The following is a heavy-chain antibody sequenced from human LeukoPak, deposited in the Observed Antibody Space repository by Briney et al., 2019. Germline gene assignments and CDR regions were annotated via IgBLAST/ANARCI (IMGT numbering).Heavy chain of an antibody. V-gene: IGHV4-34*01. D-gene: IGHD2-2*01. CDR1: GGSFSGYY. CDR2: INHSGST. Sequence: SETLSLTCAVYGGSFSGYYWSWIRQPPGKGLEWIGEINHSGSTNYNPSLKSRVTISVDTSKNQFSLKLSSVTAADTAVYYCARGPMGQIRSIVVVPAAPFDYWGQGTLVTVSS. CDR3: ARGPMGQIRSIVVVPAAPFDY. J-gene: IGHJ4*02.